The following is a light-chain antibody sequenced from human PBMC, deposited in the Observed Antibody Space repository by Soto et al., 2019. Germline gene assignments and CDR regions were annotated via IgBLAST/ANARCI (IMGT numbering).Light chain of an antibody. Sequence: EIVLTQSPGTLSLSPGERATLSCRASQSVSNNYLGWYQQKPGQAPRLLVYGASRRATGIPDRFSGSGSGTDCTLTISGLEAEDVAVYYCQQYGNSLPWTFGQGTKVEIK. J-gene: IGKJ1*01. CDR1: QSVSNNY. CDR3: QQYGNSLPWT. CDR2: GAS. V-gene: IGKV3-20*01.